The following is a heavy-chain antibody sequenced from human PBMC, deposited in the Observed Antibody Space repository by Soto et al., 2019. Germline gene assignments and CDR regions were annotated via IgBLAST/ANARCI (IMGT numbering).Heavy chain of an antibody. CDR3: RRGVYVSLKRNYTAMAIFLY. J-gene: IGHJ4*02. Sequence: PSETMSLTCAVSGGSIGSGGYSWSWVRQPPGKGLEWIGYIFLSGSTYYNPSLKSPVTISVHRSKHQFSLKLSSVTAAHTAVYFCRRGVYVSLKRNYTAMAIFLYWPQGTLVTLS. CDR2: IFLSGST. CDR1: GGSIGSGGYS. D-gene: IGHD5-18*01. V-gene: IGHV4-30-2*01.